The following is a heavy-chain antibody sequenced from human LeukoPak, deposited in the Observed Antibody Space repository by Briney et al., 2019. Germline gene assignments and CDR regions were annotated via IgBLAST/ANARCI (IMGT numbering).Heavy chain of an antibody. V-gene: IGHV4-34*01. CDR1: GGSFSGYY. CDR2: INRSGST. Sequence: SETLSLTCAVYGGSFSGYYWSWIRQPPGKGLEWIGEINRSGSTNCNPSLKSRVTISVDTSKNQFSLKLSSVTAADTAVYYCARLPAHCSSTSCYIVPRDYWGQGTLVTVSS. CDR3: ARLPAHCSSTSCYIVPRDY. D-gene: IGHD2-2*02. J-gene: IGHJ4*02.